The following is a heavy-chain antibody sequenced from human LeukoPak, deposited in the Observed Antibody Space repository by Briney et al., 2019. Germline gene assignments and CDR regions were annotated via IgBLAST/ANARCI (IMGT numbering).Heavy chain of an antibody. D-gene: IGHD3-10*01. Sequence: GGSLRLSCAASGFTFSSYGMHWVRQAPGKGLEWVAVISYDGSNKYYADSVKGRFTISRDNSKNTLYLQMNSLRAEDTAVYYCANSMVRGVNENFDYWGQGTLVTVSS. CDR1: GFTFSSYG. CDR2: ISYDGSNK. CDR3: ANSMVRGVNENFDY. V-gene: IGHV3-30*18. J-gene: IGHJ4*02.